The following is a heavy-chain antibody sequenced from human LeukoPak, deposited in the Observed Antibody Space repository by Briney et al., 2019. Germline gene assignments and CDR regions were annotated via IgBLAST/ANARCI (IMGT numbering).Heavy chain of an antibody. D-gene: IGHD2-2*01. CDR3: AKGPSYIDSTSYYCYS. Sequence: PGGTPRLSCAASGFVFSTFGMHWVRQAPGKGLEWVAYIRISGSAKHYADSVKGRFTISRENSKNTLFLQMSGLRNEDTAVYYCAKGPSYIDSTSYYCYSWG. CDR2: IRISGSAK. J-gene: IGHJ5*01. V-gene: IGHV3-30*02. CDR1: GFVFSTFG.